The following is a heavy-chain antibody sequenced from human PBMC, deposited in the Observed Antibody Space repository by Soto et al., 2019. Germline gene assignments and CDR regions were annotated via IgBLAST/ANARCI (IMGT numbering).Heavy chain of an antibody. CDR1: GDTFNFYT. CDR2: FNPILSLS. V-gene: IGHV1-69*02. Sequence: QVQLVQSGAEVKKPGSSVKVSCKASGDTFNFYTINWVRQAPGLGLEWMGRFNPILSLSNSALKFQGRVTLTGDKSTSTAYMVLSSLRSEDTAIYYCATSFGSGSRAFDYWGQGALVTVSS. J-gene: IGHJ4*02. CDR3: ATSFGSGSRAFDY. D-gene: IGHD3-10*01.